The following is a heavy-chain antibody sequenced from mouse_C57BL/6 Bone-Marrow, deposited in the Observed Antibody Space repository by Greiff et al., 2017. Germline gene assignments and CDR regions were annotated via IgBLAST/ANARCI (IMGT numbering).Heavy chain of an antibody. CDR1: GYTFTSYW. CDR3: ERSYDYDGAWFAY. V-gene: IGHV1-55*01. CDR2: IYPGSGST. Sequence: VQLQQPGAELVKPGASVKMSCKASGYTFTSYWITWVKQRPGQGLEWIGDIYPGSGSTNYTEKFKSKATLTVDTSSSTAYMQLSSLTSEDSAVYYCERSYDYDGAWFAYWGQGTLVTVSA. J-gene: IGHJ3*01. D-gene: IGHD2-4*01.